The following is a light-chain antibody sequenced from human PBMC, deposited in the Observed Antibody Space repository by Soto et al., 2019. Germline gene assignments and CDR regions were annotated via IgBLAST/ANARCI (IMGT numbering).Light chain of an antibody. J-gene: IGKJ1*01. CDR2: KAS. CDR3: QQYNGYWT. Sequence: DIQMTQSPSTLSASVGDRVTITCRASQSISDLLAWYQQKPGKAPKLLIYKASSLKSGVPSRFSGSGSGTEYAPTISSLQPDDFASYYGQQYNGYWTFGQGTKVEIK. CDR1: QSISDL. V-gene: IGKV1-5*03.